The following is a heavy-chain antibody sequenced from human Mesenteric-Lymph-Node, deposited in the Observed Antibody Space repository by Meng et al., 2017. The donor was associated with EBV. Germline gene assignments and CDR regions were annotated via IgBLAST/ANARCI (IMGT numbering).Heavy chain of an antibody. V-gene: IGHV3-23*01. CDR2: ISGSGGST. J-gene: IGHJ4*02. Sequence: EVQLLESGGGLVQPGGSVRLPCAASGFTFSTYAMSWVRQAPGKGLEWVSAISGSGGSTYYADSVKGRFTISRDNSKNTLYLQMNSLRAEDTAVYYCAKGGDSSGYYYVYYFDYWGQGTLVNVSS. D-gene: IGHD3-22*01. CDR1: GFTFSTYA. CDR3: AKGGDSSGYYYVYYFDY.